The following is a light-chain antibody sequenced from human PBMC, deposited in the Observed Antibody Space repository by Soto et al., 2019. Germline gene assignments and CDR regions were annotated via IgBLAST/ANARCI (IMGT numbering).Light chain of an antibody. J-gene: IGKJ1*01. CDR1: QSVSNNY. CDR3: LQYGSSPRT. V-gene: IGKV3-20*01. CDR2: GAS. Sequence: EIVLTQSPGTLSLSPGERATLSCRASQSVSNNYLTWYQQKPGQAPRLLIYGASSRATGIPDRFSGYGSGTDFTLTISRLEPEEFAVYYCLQYGSSPRTFGQGTKVEIK.